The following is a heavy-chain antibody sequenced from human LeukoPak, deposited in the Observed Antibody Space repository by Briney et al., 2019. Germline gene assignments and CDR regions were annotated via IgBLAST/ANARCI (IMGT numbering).Heavy chain of an antibody. CDR2: IKQDGSEK. V-gene: IGHV3-7*01. J-gene: IGHJ4*02. D-gene: IGHD3-10*01. CDR3: AARGRFGELSDY. CDR1: GFPFISYW. Sequence: GSLLLSCAASGFPFISYWMSWVRQAPGKGLEWVANIKQDGSEKYYVDSVKGRFTISRDNAKNSLYLQMNSLRAEDTAVYYCAARGRFGELSDYWGQGTLVTVSS.